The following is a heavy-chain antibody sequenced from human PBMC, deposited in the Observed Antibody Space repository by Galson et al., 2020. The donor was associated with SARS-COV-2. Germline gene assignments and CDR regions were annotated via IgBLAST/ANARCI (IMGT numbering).Heavy chain of an antibody. CDR2: ISGSGGTT. CDR3: AKDGAGSGAWGYYYYMDV. V-gene: IGHV3-23*01. D-gene: IGHD3-10*01. CDR1: GFSFNNFA. J-gene: IGHJ6*03. Sequence: GESLKISCTASGFSFNNFAMSWVRQAPGKGLEWVSVISGSGGTTFYIDSVKGRFTKSRDNSKNTVYLQMSSLSAEDTAVYFCAKDGAGSGAWGYYYYMDVWGEGTTVSVSS.